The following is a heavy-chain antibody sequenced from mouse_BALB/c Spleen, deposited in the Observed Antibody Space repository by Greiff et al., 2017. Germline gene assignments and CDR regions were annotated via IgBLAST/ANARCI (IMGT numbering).Heavy chain of an antibody. V-gene: IGHV3-8*02. CDR3: ASHYYGSSPFAY. D-gene: IGHD1-1*01. Sequence: EVQLQQSGPSLVKPSQTLSLTCSVTGDSITSGYWNWIRKFPGNKLEYMGYISYSGSTYYNPSLKSRISITRDTSKNQYYLQLNSVTTEDTATYYCASHYYGSSPFAYWGQGTLVTVSA. J-gene: IGHJ3*01. CDR2: ISYSGST. CDR1: GDSITSGY.